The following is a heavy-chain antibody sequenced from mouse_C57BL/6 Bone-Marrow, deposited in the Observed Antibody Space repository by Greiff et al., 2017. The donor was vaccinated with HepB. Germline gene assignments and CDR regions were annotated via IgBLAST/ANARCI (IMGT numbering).Heavy chain of an antibody. D-gene: IGHD1-1*01. V-gene: IGHV5-12*01. CDR3: ARHPGYYGSSSH. J-gene: IGHJ4*01. Sequence: EVKLVESGGGLVQPGGSLKLSCAASGFTFSDYYMYWVRQTPEKRLEWVAYISNGGGSTYYPDTVKGRFTISRDNAKNTLYLQMSRMKSEDTAMYYCARHPGYYGSSSHWGQGTSVTVSS. CDR1: GFTFSDYY. CDR2: ISNGGGST.